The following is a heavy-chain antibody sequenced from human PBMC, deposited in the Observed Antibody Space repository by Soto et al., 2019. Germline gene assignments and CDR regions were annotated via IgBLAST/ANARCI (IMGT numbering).Heavy chain of an antibody. CDR2: ISWKDDK. D-gene: IGHD1-26*01. V-gene: IGHV2-5*01. CDR1: GFSLSTSGAG. CDR3: PQRYGGNYYRWYFAY. J-gene: IGHJ4*02. Sequence: SGPTLVNPTQTLTLTCTFSGFSLSTSGAGVGWIRQPPGKALEWLALISWKDDKRYNPGLKSRLTITKDTSKNQVVRTMTNMDPVDTGTYFCPQRYGGNYYRWYFAYWGQGHLVTVSS.